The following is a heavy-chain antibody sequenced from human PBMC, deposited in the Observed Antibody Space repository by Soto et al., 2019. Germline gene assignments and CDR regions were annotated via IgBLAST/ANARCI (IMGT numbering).Heavy chain of an antibody. J-gene: IGHJ2*01. V-gene: IGHV3-74*01. D-gene: IGHD1-26*01. CDR2: INTDGRVT. CDR3: ARVGQGAWYFDL. CDR1: GFTFSSYW. Sequence: EVQLAESGGGIVHPGGSLTLSCAASGFTFSSYWMHWVRQVPGKGVVWVSRINTDGRVTDHADSVKGRFTISRDNAKNSLYLQMNSLGPEDAAVYYCARVGQGAWYFDLWGRGTLVTVSS.